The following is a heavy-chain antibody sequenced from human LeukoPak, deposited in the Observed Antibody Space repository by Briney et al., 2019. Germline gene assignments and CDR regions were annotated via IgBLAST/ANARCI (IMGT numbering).Heavy chain of an antibody. CDR1: GYTFTGYY. Sequence: EASVKVSCKASGYTFTGYYMHWVRQAPGQGREWMGWINPNSGGTNYSQKFQGRVTINRDTSISTAYMELSRLRSDDTAVYYCARVSYGDYSYWFDPWGQGTLVTVSS. V-gene: IGHV1-2*02. J-gene: IGHJ5*02. D-gene: IGHD4-17*01. CDR2: INPNSGGT. CDR3: ARVSYGDYSYWFDP.